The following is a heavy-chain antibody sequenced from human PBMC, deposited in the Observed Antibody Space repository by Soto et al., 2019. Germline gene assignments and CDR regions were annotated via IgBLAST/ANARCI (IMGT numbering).Heavy chain of an antibody. CDR3: ARAHEVAWFDS. Sequence: EVQLVESGGGLVKPGESLRLSCAASGFSFSSYTMNWVRQAPGKGLQWVSSITNRGTHTYSADSVKRRFTISRDNDKNSFYMQLNNLRAEDTAIYFCARAHEVAWFDSWGLGTLVTVTS. CDR2: ITNRGTHT. CDR1: GFSFSSYT. D-gene: IGHD2-15*01. J-gene: IGHJ5*01. V-gene: IGHV3-21*01.